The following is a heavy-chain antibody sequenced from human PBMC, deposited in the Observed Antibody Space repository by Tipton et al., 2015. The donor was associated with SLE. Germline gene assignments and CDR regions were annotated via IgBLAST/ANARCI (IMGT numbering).Heavy chain of an antibody. D-gene: IGHD5-18*01. CDR1: GGSISSGDYY. V-gene: IGHV4-30-4*01. CDR3: AKPRGGYSNAFDI. J-gene: IGHJ3*02. Sequence: TLSLTCTVSGGSISSGDYYWSWIRQPPGKGLEWIGYIYYSGSTYYNPSLKSRVTISVDTSKNQFSLKLSSVTAADTAVYYCAKPRGGYSNAFDIWGQGTMVTVSS. CDR2: IYYSGST.